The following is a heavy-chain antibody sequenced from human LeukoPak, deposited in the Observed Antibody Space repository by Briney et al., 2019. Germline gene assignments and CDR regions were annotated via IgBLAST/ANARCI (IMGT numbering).Heavy chain of an antibody. CDR3: ARHSPSAAGEPFDY. D-gene: IGHD6-13*01. CDR1: GGSISSYY. J-gene: IGHJ4*02. V-gene: IGHV4-59*08. Sequence: SETLSLTCTVSGGSISSYYWSWIRQPPGKGLEWIGYIYYSGSTNYNPSLKSRVTISVDTSKNQSSLKLSSVTAADTAVYYCARHSPSAAGEPFDYWGQGTLVTVSS. CDR2: IYYSGST.